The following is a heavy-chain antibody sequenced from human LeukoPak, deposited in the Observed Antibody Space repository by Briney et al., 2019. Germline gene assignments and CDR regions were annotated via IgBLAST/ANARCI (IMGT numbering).Heavy chain of an antibody. CDR1: GFTFSSYG. J-gene: IGHJ6*02. CDR2: IWYGGSNK. D-gene: IGHD2-21*02. V-gene: IGHV3-33*01. Sequence: GGSLRLSCAASGFTFSSYGMHWVRQAPGKGLEWVAVIWYGGSNKYYADSVKGRFTISRDNSKNTLYLQMNSLRAEDTAVYYCARVPYCGGDCIFDYGMDVWGQGTTVTVSS. CDR3: ARVPYCGGDCIFDYGMDV.